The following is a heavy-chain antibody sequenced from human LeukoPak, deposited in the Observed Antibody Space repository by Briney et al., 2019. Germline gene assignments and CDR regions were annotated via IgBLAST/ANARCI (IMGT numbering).Heavy chain of an antibody. V-gene: IGHV4-4*02. CDR2: IYHSGST. CDR1: SGSISSSNW. J-gene: IGHJ5*02. D-gene: IGHD2-21*02. CDR3: ARKDCDYGWFDP. Sequence: SETLSLTCSVYSGSISSSNWWSWVRQPPGKGLEWIGEIYHSGSTNYNSSLKSRVTISVDKSKNQFSLKLSSMTAADTAVYYCARKDCDYGWFDPWGQGSLVTVSS.